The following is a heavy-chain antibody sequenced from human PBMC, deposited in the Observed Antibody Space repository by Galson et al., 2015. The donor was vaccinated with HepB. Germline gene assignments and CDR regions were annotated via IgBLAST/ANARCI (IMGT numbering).Heavy chain of an antibody. CDR2: INPNSGGT. D-gene: IGHD3-3*01. J-gene: IGHJ5*02. V-gene: IGHV1-2*06. CDR3: ARGSDFWSGYSKWFDP. CDR1: GYAFTGYY. Sequence: SCKASGYAFTGYYMHWVRQAPGQGLEWMGRINPNSGGTNSAQKFQGRVTMTRDTSIRTVYMELSRLRSDDTAVYYCARGSDFWSGYSKWFDPWGQGTLVTVSS.